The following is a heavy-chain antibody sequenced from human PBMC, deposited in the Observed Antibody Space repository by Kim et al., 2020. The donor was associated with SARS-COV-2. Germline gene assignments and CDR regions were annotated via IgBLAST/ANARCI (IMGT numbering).Heavy chain of an antibody. Sequence: GGSLRLSCAASGFTFSSYAMHWVRQAPGKGLEWVAVISYDGSNKYYADSVKGRFTISRDNSKNTLYLQMNSLRAEDTAVYYCARDGGSSGWYGSSDYWGQGTLVTVSS. CDR3: ARDGGSSGWYGSSDY. J-gene: IGHJ4*02. CDR2: ISYDGSNK. V-gene: IGHV3-30*04. CDR1: GFTFSSYA. D-gene: IGHD6-19*01.